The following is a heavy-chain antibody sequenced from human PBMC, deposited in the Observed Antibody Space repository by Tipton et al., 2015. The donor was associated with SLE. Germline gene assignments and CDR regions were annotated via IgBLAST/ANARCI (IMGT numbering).Heavy chain of an antibody. J-gene: IGHJ6*02. V-gene: IGHV3-7*03. D-gene: IGHD4-23*01. CDR2: IKQDGSER. CDR1: GFTFRSHW. Sequence: SLRLSCAGSGFTFRSHWMSWVRQAPGKGLEWVANIKQDGSERQYVHSVKGRFTISRDDAKNSLYLQMKSLRVEDTALYYCARCTVWGNSVSYNYYHMDVWGQGTTVTVSS. CDR3: ARCTVWGNSVSYNYYHMDV.